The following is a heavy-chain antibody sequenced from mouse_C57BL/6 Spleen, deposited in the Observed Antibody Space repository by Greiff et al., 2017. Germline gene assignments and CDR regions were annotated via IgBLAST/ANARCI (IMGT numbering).Heavy chain of an antibody. Sequence: QVQLQQPGAELVKPGASVQMSCKASGYTFTSYWITWVKQRPGQGLEWIGDIYPGSGSTNYNETFKSKATLTVDTSSSTAYMQLSSLTSEDSAVYYCARYMATVVEGAMDYWGQGTSVTVSS. J-gene: IGHJ4*01. CDR2: IYPGSGST. CDR3: ARYMATVVEGAMDY. D-gene: IGHD1-1*01. V-gene: IGHV1-55*01. CDR1: GYTFTSYW.